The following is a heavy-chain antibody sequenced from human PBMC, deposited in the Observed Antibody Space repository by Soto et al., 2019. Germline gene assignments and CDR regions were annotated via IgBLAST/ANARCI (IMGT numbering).Heavy chain of an antibody. J-gene: IGHJ4*02. V-gene: IGHV3-73*01. CDR1: GFTISGSA. CDR3: TENLYGDYNH. D-gene: IGHD4-17*01. CDR2: IRSKANSYAT. Sequence: EVRLVESGGGLVQPGGSLKRSCAASGFTISGSAMHWFRQASGKGLEWVGHIRSKANSYATVYAESVKGRFAISRDDSKTTAYLQMNSLKTEDTAMYFCTENLYGDYNHSGQGSLVTVSS.